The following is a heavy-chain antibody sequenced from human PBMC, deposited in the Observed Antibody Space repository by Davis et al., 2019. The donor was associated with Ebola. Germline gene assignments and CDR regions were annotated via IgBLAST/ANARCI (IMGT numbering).Heavy chain of an antibody. CDR3: ATAARQCGPACWFEF. J-gene: IGHJ5*01. Sequence: MPSETLSLTCAVSGGSISSGGYSWSWIRQPPGKGLEWIGYIYHSGSTYYNPSLRSRVAMSLDTSEKQFSLKLTSVTAADTAVYYCATAARQCGPACWFEFWGQGILVTVSS. D-gene: IGHD6-19*01. CDR2: IYHSGST. CDR1: GGSISSGGYS. V-gene: IGHV4-30-2*02.